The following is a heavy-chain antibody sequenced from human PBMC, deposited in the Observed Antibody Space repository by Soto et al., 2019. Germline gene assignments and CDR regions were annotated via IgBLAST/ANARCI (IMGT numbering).Heavy chain of an antibody. Sequence: GGSLRLSCAASGFTFSSYAMSRVRQAPGKGLEWVSAISGSGGSTYYADSVKGRFTISRDNSKNTLYLQMNSLRAEDTAVYYCAKDSDPPCYYFDYWGQGTLVTVSS. V-gene: IGHV3-23*01. CDR3: AKDSDPPCYYFDY. D-gene: IGHD1-26*01. CDR1: GFTFSSYA. J-gene: IGHJ4*02. CDR2: ISGSGGST.